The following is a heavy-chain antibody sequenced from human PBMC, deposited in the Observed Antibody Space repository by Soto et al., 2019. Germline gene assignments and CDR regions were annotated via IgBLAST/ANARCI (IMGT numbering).Heavy chain of an antibody. CDR2: IYYTGST. CDR3: ARDEIRRGTDY. Sequence: QVQLQESGPGLVKPSETLSLTCTVSGDSISGHYWSWIRQPPGKGLEWIGYIYYTGSTNYNPSLKSRVTISVDTSKNHFSLKLSSVTASDTAVYYCARDEIRRGTDYWGHGTLVTVSS. D-gene: IGHD3-10*01. V-gene: IGHV4-59*11. J-gene: IGHJ4*01. CDR1: GDSISGHY.